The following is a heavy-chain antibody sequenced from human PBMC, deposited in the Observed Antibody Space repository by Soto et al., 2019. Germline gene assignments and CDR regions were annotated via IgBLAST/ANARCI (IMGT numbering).Heavy chain of an antibody. V-gene: IGHV1-69*06. CDR1: GGTFSSNA. Sequence: QVQLVQSGAEVKKPGSSVKVSCKASGGTFSSNAISWVRQAPGQGLEWMGGIIPIYASPNYAQNFQGGVTVTADKATSTAYLELSRLKCADSAIYYCAVTVTGSRSPLAHWGRGTLVIVSS. D-gene: IGHD3-9*01. CDR3: AVTVTGSRSPLAH. J-gene: IGHJ4*02. CDR2: IIPIYASP.